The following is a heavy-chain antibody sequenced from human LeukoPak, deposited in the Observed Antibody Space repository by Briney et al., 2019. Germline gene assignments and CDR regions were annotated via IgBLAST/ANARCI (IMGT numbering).Heavy chain of an antibody. Sequence: GASVKVSCKASGYTFTSYGISWVRQAPGQGLEWMGWMSAYNGNTNYAQKLQGRVTMTTDTSTSTAYMELRSLRFDDTAVYYCARDPPYYDSSGYYKDYWGQGTLVTVSS. CDR2: MSAYNGNT. CDR1: GYTFTSYG. J-gene: IGHJ4*02. CDR3: ARDPPYYDSSGYYKDY. D-gene: IGHD3-22*01. V-gene: IGHV1-18*01.